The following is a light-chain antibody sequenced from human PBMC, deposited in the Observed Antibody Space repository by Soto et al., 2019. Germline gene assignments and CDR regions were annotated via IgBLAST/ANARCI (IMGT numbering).Light chain of an antibody. CDR1: SSDIGGYNF. CDR2: DVS. CDR3: NSYRTVSTYV. J-gene: IGLJ1*01. Sequence: QSALTQPASVSGSPGQSITISCIGTSSDIGGYNFVSWYQHHPGKAPKLLIHDVSNRPSGVSSRFSGSKSGNTASLTISGLQAEDEADYYCNSYRTVSTYVFGTGTKLTVL. V-gene: IGLV2-14*03.